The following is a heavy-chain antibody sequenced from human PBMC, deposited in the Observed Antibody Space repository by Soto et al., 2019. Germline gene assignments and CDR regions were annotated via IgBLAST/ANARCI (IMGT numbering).Heavy chain of an antibody. CDR3: ARGNGAGIAVAGTSSGYYYYYGMDV. Sequence: SETLSLTCAGSGGSISSSNWWSWVRQPPGKGLEWIGEIYHSGSTNYNPSLKSRVTISVDKSKNQFSLKLSSVTAADTAVYYCARGNGAGIAVAGTSSGYYYYYGMDVWGQGTTVT. J-gene: IGHJ6*02. D-gene: IGHD6-19*01. CDR2: IYHSGST. V-gene: IGHV4-4*02. CDR1: GGSISSSNW.